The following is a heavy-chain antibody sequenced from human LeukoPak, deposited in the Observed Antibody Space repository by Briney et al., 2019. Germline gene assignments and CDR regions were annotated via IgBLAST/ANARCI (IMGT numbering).Heavy chain of an antibody. Sequence: SETLSLTCTVSGASTNSYYWSWIRQPPGKKLEWIGYIYYSGSTNYNPSLKSRVTISVDTSKNQFSLKLTSVTAADTAIYYCARDLSFDWFPYYFDYWGQGILVTVSS. V-gene: IGHV4-59*01. CDR1: GASTNSYY. CDR3: ARDLSFDWFPYYFDY. CDR2: IYYSGST. D-gene: IGHD3-9*01. J-gene: IGHJ4*02.